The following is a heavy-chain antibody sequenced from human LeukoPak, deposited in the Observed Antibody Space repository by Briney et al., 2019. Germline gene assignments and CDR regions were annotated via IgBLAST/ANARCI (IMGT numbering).Heavy chain of an antibody. CDR3: ARDVSNYYGSGSYYTSNYFDY. V-gene: IGHV3-30*04. Sequence: PGRSLRLSCAASGFTFSSHAMHWVRQAPGKGLEWVAVISYDGSNKYYADSVKGRFTISRDNSKNTLYLQMNSLRAEDTAVYYCARDVSNYYGSGSYYTSNYFDYWGQGTLVTVSS. D-gene: IGHD3-10*01. CDR2: ISYDGSNK. J-gene: IGHJ4*02. CDR1: GFTFSSHA.